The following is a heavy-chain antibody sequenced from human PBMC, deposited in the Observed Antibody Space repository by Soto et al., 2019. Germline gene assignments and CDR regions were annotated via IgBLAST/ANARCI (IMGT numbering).Heavy chain of an antibody. Sequence: KSSETLSLTCTVSGGSISSGDYSWNWIRQLPGKGLEWIGYISYSGSTYYNPSLKSRITISADTSKNQFSLKVNSVTAADTAVYYCARGDPLIPIYWGQGALVTVSS. CDR1: GGSISSGDYS. V-gene: IGHV4-31*03. CDR2: ISYSGST. J-gene: IGHJ4*02. D-gene: IGHD3-16*01. CDR3: ARGDPLIPIY.